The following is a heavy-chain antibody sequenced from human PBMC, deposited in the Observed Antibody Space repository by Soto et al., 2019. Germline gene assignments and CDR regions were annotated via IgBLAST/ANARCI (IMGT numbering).Heavy chain of an antibody. J-gene: IGHJ4*02. CDR1: GFTFSDHY. V-gene: IGHV3-11*05. Sequence: QAQLVAAGGGLVKPGGSLGLSCAASGFTFSDHYMSWIRQASGKGLESVSDISGNSLVTNYADSVKGRFTISRDNASNSLYLQMNSLSVEDTAIYYCSRDPRRLDYWGQGTLVTVSS. CDR3: SRDPRRLDY. CDR2: ISGNSLVT.